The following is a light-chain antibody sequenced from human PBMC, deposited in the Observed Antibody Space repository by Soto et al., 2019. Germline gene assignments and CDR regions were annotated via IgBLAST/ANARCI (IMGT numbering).Light chain of an antibody. V-gene: IGKV1-39*01. Sequence: DIQMTQSPSSLSVPLGERVTPPCRSSQSISSYLTWYQQKPGQAPKLLIFTASTLQSGVPSRFSGSGSGTDFTLTISSLQPEDFATYYCQQSYTYSPGFGQGTKVDIK. CDR1: QSISSY. J-gene: IGKJ1*01. CDR2: TAS. CDR3: QQSYTYSPG.